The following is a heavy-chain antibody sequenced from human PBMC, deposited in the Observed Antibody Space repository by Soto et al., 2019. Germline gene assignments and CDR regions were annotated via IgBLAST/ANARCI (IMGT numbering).Heavy chain of an antibody. V-gene: IGHV1-18*01. Sequence: ASVKVSCKASGYTFSSYGISWVRQAPGQGLEWMGWMSAYNGNTNYGQKFRGRVTMTTDTSTSTAYMELRSLRSDDTAVYYCARVSGDPAIVNYYYMDVWGKGTTVTVSS. CDR2: MSAYNGNT. J-gene: IGHJ6*03. D-gene: IGHD5-18*01. CDR3: ARVSGDPAIVNYYYMDV. CDR1: GYTFSSYG.